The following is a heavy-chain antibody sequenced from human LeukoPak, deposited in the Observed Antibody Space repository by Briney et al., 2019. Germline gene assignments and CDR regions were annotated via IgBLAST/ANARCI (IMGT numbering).Heavy chain of an antibody. CDR2: INPNSGGT. J-gene: IGHJ4*02. CDR1: GGTFSSYA. V-gene: IGHV1-2*02. CDR3: AREGYGGNGGFDY. D-gene: IGHD4-23*01. Sequence: ASVKVSCKASGGTFSSYAISWVRQAPGQGLEWMGWINPNSGGTNYAQKFQGRVTMTRDTSISTAYMELSRLRSDDTAVYYCAREGYGGNGGFDYWGQGTLVTVSS.